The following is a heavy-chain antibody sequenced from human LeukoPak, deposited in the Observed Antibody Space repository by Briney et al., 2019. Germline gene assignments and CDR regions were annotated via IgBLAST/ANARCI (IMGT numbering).Heavy chain of an antibody. D-gene: IGHD3-10*01. CDR2: IYSGGTT. CDR1: GFTVSSNY. V-gene: IGHV3-53*05. CDR3: AKDRGFGFGELTFDY. Sequence: GGSLRLSCAASGFTVSSNYMSWVRQAPGKGLEWVSVIYSGGTTYYADSVKGRFTISRDNSKSTLYLQMNSLRAEDTAVYYCAKDRGFGFGELTFDYWGQGTLVTVSS. J-gene: IGHJ4*02.